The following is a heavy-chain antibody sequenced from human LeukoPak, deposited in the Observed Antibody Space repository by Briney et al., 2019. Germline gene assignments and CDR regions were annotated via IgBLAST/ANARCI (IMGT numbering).Heavy chain of an antibody. V-gene: IGHV3-30-3*01. J-gene: IGHJ4*02. CDR3: ARDSRYDFWSGFDY. CDR2: ISYDGSNK. Sequence: GGSLRLSCAASGFTFSSYAVHWVRQAPGRGLEWVAVISYDGSNKYYADSVKGRFTISRDNSKNTLYLQMNSLRAEDTAVYYCARDSRYDFWSGFDYWGQGTLVTVSS. D-gene: IGHD3-3*01. CDR1: GFTFSSYA.